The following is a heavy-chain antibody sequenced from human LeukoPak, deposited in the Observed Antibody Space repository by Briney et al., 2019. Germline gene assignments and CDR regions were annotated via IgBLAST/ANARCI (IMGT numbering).Heavy chain of an antibody. CDR3: AREGGIAVAGRPDAFDI. J-gene: IGHJ3*02. CDR2: ISHDGNNQ. V-gene: IGHV3-30*03. Sequence: GGSLRLSCAASGFTFSSYSMNWVRQAPGKGLEWVAVISHDGNNQYYADSVKGRFTISRDNSKNTVYLQMNSLRPEETAVYYCAREGGIAVAGRPDAFDIWGQGTMVTVSS. D-gene: IGHD6-19*01. CDR1: GFTFSSYS.